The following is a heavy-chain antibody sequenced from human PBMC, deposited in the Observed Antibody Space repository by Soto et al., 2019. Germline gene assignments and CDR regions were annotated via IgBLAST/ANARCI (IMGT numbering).Heavy chain of an antibody. J-gene: IGHJ6*04. CDR3: ARDAITMVRGVIITGGMDV. V-gene: IGHV1-46*03. D-gene: IGHD3-10*01. Sequence: XGLEWMGIINPSGGSTSYAQKFQGRVTMTRDTSTSTVYMELSSLRSEDTAVYFCARDAITMVRGVIITGGMDVWGKGTTVTVSS. CDR2: INPSGGST.